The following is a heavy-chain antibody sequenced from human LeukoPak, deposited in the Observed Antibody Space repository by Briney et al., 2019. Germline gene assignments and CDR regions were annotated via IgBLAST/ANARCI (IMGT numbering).Heavy chain of an antibody. J-gene: IGHJ4*02. V-gene: IGHV5-51*01. CDR1: GYRFISYW. CDR3: ARRIAGSGVDY. D-gene: IGHD6-13*01. CDR2: IYPGDPDT. Sequence: GESLKISCKGSGYRFISYWIGWVRQMPGKGLEWMGIIYPGDPDTRYSPSFQGQVTISADKPISTAYLQWRSLKASDSAMYYCARRIAGSGVDYWGQGTLVTVSS.